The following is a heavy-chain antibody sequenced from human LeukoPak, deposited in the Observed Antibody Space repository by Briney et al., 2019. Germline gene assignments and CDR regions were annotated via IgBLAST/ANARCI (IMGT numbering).Heavy chain of an antibody. Sequence: SETLSLTCTVSGGSISSYYWSWIRQPPGKGLEWIGYIYYSGSTNYNPSLKSRVTISVDKSKNQFSLKLSSVTAADTAVYYCARGGNYYGSEGYFDYWGQGTLVTVSS. J-gene: IGHJ4*02. V-gene: IGHV4-59*12. CDR3: ARGGNYYGSEGYFDY. D-gene: IGHD3-10*01. CDR2: IYYSGST. CDR1: GGSISSYY.